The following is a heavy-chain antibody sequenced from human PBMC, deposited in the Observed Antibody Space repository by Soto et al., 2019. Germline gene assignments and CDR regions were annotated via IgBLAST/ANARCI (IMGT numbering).Heavy chain of an antibody. CDR2: VSPDSGNS. CDR1: GYTFTDYD. CDR3: EVTTWY. Sequence: QVQVVQSRAEVKKPGASVKVSCKTSGYTFTDYDINWVRQATGQGLEWMGWVSPDSGNSGYAQQFQGRVTMTSDTSISTVYLELSNLRSEDTAMYYCEVTTWYWGQGNMITVSS. V-gene: IGHV1-8*01. D-gene: IGHD2-21*02. J-gene: IGHJ4*02.